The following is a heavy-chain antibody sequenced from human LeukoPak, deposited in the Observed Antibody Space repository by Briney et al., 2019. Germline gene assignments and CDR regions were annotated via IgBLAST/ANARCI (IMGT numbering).Heavy chain of an antibody. CDR1: GGSFSDYY. D-gene: IGHD3-22*01. J-gene: IGHJ6*02. CDR3: ARGPMLVGDVLYYYCRDV. Sequence: PSETLSLTCAVFGGSFSDYYSTWIRQSPGQGLEWIGQIKHSGSTNYSPSLNSRVTRSVDTSNIQFSQNLRSGTAADTAVYYCARGPMLVGDVLYYYCRDVWGQGTTVTVSS. CDR2: IKHSGST. V-gene: IGHV4-34*01.